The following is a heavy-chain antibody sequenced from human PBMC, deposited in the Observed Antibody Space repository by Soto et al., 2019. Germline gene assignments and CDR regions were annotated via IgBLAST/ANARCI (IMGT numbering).Heavy chain of an antibody. D-gene: IGHD5-18*01. V-gene: IGHV1-24*01. Sequence: ASVKVSCKVSGYTLTELSMHWVRQAPGKGLEWMGGFDPEDGETIYAQKFQGRVTMTEDTSTDTAYMELSSLRSEDTAVYCCATDLGYGRVSAFDIWGQGTMVTVSS. J-gene: IGHJ3*02. CDR3: ATDLGYGRVSAFDI. CDR2: FDPEDGET. CDR1: GYTLTELS.